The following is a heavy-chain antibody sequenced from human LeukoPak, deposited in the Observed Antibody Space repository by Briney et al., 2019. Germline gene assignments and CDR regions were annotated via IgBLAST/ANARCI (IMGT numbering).Heavy chain of an antibody. Sequence: GASVKVSCKASGYTFTNYEINWVRQGTGQGLEWLGWMNPSSGNTGYAQKFQGRVTMTRDTSISTAYMELSSLRSEDTAVYYCAKEAGYSSSSDAFDIWGQGTMVTVSS. CDR3: AKEAGYSSSSDAFDI. J-gene: IGHJ3*02. CDR2: MNPSSGNT. CDR1: GYTFTNYE. D-gene: IGHD6-13*01. V-gene: IGHV1-8*01.